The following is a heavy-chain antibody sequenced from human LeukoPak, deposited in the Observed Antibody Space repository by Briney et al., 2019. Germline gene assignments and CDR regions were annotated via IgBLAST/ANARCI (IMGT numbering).Heavy chain of an antibody. Sequence: SETLSLTCAVYGGSFSGYYWSWIRQPPGKGLEWIGEINHSGSTNYNPSLKSRVTISVDTSKNQFSLKLSSVTAADTAVYYCARGRDYCSSTSCYTFGLDAFDIWGQGTMVTVSS. D-gene: IGHD2-2*02. CDR2: INHSGST. V-gene: IGHV4-34*01. CDR3: ARGRDYCSSTSCYTFGLDAFDI. CDR1: GGSFSGYY. J-gene: IGHJ3*02.